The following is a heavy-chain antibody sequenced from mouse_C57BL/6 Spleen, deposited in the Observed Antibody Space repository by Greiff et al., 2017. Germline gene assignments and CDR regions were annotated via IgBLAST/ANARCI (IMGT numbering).Heavy chain of an antibody. CDR3: ARNHYYGSSYFDD. J-gene: IGHJ2*01. CDR1: GFTFSDYG. V-gene: IGHV5-17*01. D-gene: IGHD1-1*01. CDR2: ISSGSSTI. Sequence: EVHLVESGGGLVKPGGSLKLSCAASGFTFSDYGMHWVRQAPEKGLEWVAYISSGSSTIYYADTVKGRFTISRDNAKNTLFLQMTSLRSEDTAMYYCARNHYYGSSYFDDWGQGTTLTVSS.